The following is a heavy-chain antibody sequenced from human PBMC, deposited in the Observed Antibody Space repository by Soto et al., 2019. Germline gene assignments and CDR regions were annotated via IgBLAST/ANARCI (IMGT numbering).Heavy chain of an antibody. CDR3: ARRVQLDDSSGYYPDY. CDR1: GGSFSGYY. CDR2: INHSGST. Sequence: SETLSLTCAVYGGSFSGYYWSWIRQPPGKGLEWIGEINHSGSTNYNPSLKSRVTISVDTSKNQFSLKLSSVTAADTAVYYCARRVQLDDSSGYYPDYWGQGTLVTVSS. V-gene: IGHV4-34*01. J-gene: IGHJ4*02. D-gene: IGHD3-22*01.